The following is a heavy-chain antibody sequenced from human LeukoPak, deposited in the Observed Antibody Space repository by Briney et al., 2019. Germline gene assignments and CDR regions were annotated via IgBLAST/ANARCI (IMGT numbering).Heavy chain of an antibody. D-gene: IGHD2-15*01. V-gene: IGHV3-74*01. J-gene: IGHJ6*02. Sequence: GGPLRLSCAASGFTFSTYWMHWVRRARGKGLVCVSRINSCGSSTSYAVSVKGRFTISRDNAKNTLSLQMNSLRAEDTAVYYCARARGSGYCSGGSCYLVDYYYGMDVWGQGTTVTVSS. CDR2: INSCGSST. CDR1: GFTFSTYW. CDR3: ARARGSGYCSGGSCYLVDYYYGMDV.